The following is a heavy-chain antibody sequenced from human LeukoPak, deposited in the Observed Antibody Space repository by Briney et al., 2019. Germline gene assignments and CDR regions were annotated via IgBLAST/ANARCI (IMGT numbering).Heavy chain of an antibody. J-gene: IGHJ4*02. CDR1: GFTFSDAW. V-gene: IGHV3-15*01. Sequence: GGSLRLSCAGSGFTFSDAWVNWVRQPPGKGLEWVGLIKSKNAGGTTDYTAPVKGRFTMSRDDSKNTVYLQINSLKTEDTAVYYCTTGFGGDYGGWGQGTLVTVSS. CDR3: TTGFGGDYGG. CDR2: IKSKNAGGTT. D-gene: IGHD2-21*02.